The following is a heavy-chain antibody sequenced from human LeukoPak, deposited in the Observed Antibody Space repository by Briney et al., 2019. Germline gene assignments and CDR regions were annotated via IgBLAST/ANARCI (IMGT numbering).Heavy chain of an antibody. D-gene: IGHD3-22*01. J-gene: IGHJ4*02. V-gene: IGHV4-34*01. CDR3: ARDVAYYYDRSGYYDY. CDR1: GGSFSGYY. Sequence: SETLSLTCAVYGGSFSGYYWSWIRQPPGKGLEWIGEINHSGSTNYNPSLKSRVTISVDTSKNQFSLKLSSVTAADTAVYYCARDVAYYYDRSGYYDYWGQGTLVTVSS. CDR2: INHSGST.